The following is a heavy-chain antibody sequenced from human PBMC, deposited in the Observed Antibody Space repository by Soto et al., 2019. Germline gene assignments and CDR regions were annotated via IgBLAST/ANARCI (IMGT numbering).Heavy chain of an antibody. D-gene: IGHD6-19*01. CDR1: GFTFDDYA. Sequence: EVQLVESGGGLVQPGRSLRLSCAASGFTFDDYAMHWVRQAPGKGLEWVSGISWNSGSIGYADSVKGRFTISRDNAKNSLYLQINSLRAEDTALYYCAKDIKAGYSSGWRHFDYWGQGTLVTVSS. J-gene: IGHJ4*02. CDR3: AKDIKAGYSSGWRHFDY. V-gene: IGHV3-9*01. CDR2: ISWNSGSI.